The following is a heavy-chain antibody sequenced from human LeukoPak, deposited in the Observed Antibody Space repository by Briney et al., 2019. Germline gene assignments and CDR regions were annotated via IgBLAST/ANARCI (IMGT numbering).Heavy chain of an antibody. D-gene: IGHD3-3*01. CDR1: GFTFSSYG. V-gene: IGHV3-30*18. Sequence: GRSLRLSCAASGFTFSSYGMHWVRQAPGKGLEWVAVIWYGGSNKYYADSVKGRFTISRDNSKNTLYLQMNSLRAEDTAVYYCAKDRFWSGTDAFDIWGQGTMVTVSS. CDR2: IWYGGSNK. CDR3: AKDRFWSGTDAFDI. J-gene: IGHJ3*02.